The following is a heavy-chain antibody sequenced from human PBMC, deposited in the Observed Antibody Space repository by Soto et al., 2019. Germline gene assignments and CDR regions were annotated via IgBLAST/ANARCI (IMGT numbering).Heavy chain of an antibody. CDR2: FDPEDGET. CDR1: GYTLTELS. J-gene: IGHJ4*02. V-gene: IGHV1-24*01. D-gene: IGHD3-3*01. CDR3: ATDRGNYDFWSGYRY. Sequence: XSVKVSFKVSGYTLTELSMHLVRQAPGKGLEWMGGFDPEDGETIYAQKFQGRVTMTEDTSTDTAYMELSSLRSEDTAVYYCATDRGNYDFWSGYRYWGQGTLVTVSS.